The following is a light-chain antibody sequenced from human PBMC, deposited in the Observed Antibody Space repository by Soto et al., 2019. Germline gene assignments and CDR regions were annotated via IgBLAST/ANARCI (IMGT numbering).Light chain of an antibody. CDR2: DAS. J-gene: IGKJ5*01. CDR3: QQYDNLPIT. CDR1: QDISNY. V-gene: IGKV1-33*01. Sequence: DIQMTQSPSSLSASVGDRVTITCQARQDISNYLNWYQQKPGKAPKLLIYDASNLETGVPSRFSGSGSGTDFTFTISSLQPDDIATYYCQQYDNLPITFGQGTRLEIK.